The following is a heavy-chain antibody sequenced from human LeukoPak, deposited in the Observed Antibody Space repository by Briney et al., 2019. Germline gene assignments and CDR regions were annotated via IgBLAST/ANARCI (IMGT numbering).Heavy chain of an antibody. Sequence: SETLSLTCTVSGGSISSYYWSWIRQPPGKGLEWIGYIYSSGSTSYNPSFKSRVTVSVDTSKNQFSLKLSSVTAADTAVYYCARLRVSGSYLYYFDYWGQGTLVTVSS. D-gene: IGHD1-26*01. J-gene: IGHJ4*02. V-gene: IGHV4-59*08. CDR2: IYSSGST. CDR1: GGSISSYY. CDR3: ARLRVSGSYLYYFDY.